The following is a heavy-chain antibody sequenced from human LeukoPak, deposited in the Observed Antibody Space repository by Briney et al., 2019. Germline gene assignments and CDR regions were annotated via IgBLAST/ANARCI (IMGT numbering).Heavy chain of an antibody. J-gene: IGHJ4*02. V-gene: IGHV5-51*01. CDR3: ARRHCSSTSCYRGFDY. Sequence: GESLKIPCKGSGYSFTSYWIGWVGQMPGKGLEWMGIIYPGDSDTRYSPSFQGQVTISADKSISTAYLQWSSLKASDTAMYYCARRHCSSTSCYRGFDYWGQGTLVTVSS. D-gene: IGHD2-2*01. CDR2: IYPGDSDT. CDR1: GYSFTSYW.